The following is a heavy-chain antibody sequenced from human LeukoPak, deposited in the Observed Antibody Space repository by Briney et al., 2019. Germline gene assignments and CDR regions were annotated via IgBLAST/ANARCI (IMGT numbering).Heavy chain of an antibody. CDR1: GGSISSGGYY. J-gene: IGHJ4*02. CDR2: IYYSGST. V-gene: IGHV4-31*03. D-gene: IGHD6-19*01. Sequence: PSETLSLTCTVSGGSISSGGYYWSWIRQHPGKGLEWIGYIYYSGSTYYNPSLKSRVTISVDTSKNQFSLKLSSVTAADTAVYYCASGDIAVAGLDYWGQGTLVTVSS. CDR3: ASGDIAVAGLDY.